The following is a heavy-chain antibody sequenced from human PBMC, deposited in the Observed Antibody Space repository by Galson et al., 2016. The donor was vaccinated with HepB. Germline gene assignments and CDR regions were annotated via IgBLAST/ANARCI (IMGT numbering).Heavy chain of an antibody. J-gene: IGHJ4*02. Sequence: QSGAEVKKPGESLKISCKGSGYSFSTYWIGWVRQMPGKGLEWMATVYPGDSDTRYSPSFQGQVTISAGKSISTAQLQWSSLKASDTAMYYCARFNGYEGIDYWGQGTLVTVSS. CDR2: VYPGDSDT. CDR3: ARFNGYEGIDY. CDR1: GYSFSTYW. V-gene: IGHV5-51*01. D-gene: IGHD5-12*01.